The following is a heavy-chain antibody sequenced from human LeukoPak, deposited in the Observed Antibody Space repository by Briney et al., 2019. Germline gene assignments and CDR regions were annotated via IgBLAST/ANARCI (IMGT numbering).Heavy chain of an antibody. CDR3: ALELIRYFDY. Sequence: ASVKVSCKAAGYTFPSYGISWVRQPPGQGRAWMGWISAYNGNTKYEQKLQGRVTMPINTSTSTAYMELSSLRSDDTAVYYCALELIRYFDYWGQGTLVTVSS. D-gene: IGHD2-21*01. J-gene: IGHJ4*02. V-gene: IGHV1-18*01. CDR1: GYTFPSYG. CDR2: ISAYNGNT.